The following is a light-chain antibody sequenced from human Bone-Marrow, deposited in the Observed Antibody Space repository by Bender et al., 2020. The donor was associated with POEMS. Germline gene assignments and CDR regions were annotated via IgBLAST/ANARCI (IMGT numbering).Light chain of an antibody. CDR2: EVN. CDR3: CSYTGSSTWV. V-gene: IGLV2-23*02. J-gene: IGLJ3*02. CDR1: NSDVGGYNF. Sequence: QSALTQPASVSGSPGQSITISCTGTNSDVGGYNFVSWYQQHPGKAPKLMIYEVNKRPSGVSNRFSGSQSGNTASLTISGLQAEDEAAYYCCSYTGSSTWVFGGGTKVTVL.